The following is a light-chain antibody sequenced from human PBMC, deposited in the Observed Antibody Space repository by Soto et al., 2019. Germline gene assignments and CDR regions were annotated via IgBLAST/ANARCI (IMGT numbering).Light chain of an antibody. CDR1: QSVSSN. J-gene: IGKJ1*01. Sequence: ELVMTQSPATLSVSPGERETISCRASQSVSSNLAWYQQKPGQAPRLLIYGASTRATGIPARFSGSGSGTEFTLTISSLQSEDFAVYYCQQYNNWPRTFGQGTKV. CDR2: GAS. V-gene: IGKV3-15*01. CDR3: QQYNNWPRT.